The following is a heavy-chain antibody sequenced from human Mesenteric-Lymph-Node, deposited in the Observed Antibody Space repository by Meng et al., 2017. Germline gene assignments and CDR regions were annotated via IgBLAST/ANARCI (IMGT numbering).Heavy chain of an antibody. V-gene: IGHV5-51*01. Sequence: GESLKISCKGSGYRFSSYWIGWVRQKPGKGLEWIGIFYPGDSDTRYSPSFQGQVTISADKYISTAYLQWSSLKASDTAMYYCERLIVVVPPAMGPFDYWGQGTLVTVSS. CDR1: GYRFSSYW. D-gene: IGHD2-2*01. CDR2: FYPGDSDT. CDR3: ERLIVVVPPAMGPFDY. J-gene: IGHJ4*02.